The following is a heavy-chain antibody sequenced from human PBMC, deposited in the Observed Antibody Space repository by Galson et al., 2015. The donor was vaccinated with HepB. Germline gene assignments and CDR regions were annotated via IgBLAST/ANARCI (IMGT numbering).Heavy chain of an antibody. J-gene: IGHJ6*02. V-gene: IGHV3-21*01. CDR3: ARDIGYGVPANFYGMDV. CDR1: GFTFNTYS. CDR2: ISSSSDYI. Sequence: SLRLSCAASGFTFNTYSMNWVRQAPGKGLEWVSSISSSSDYIYYIDSVKGRFTISRDNAKNSVYLLMNSLRAEDTAVYYCARDIGYGVPANFYGMDVWGQGTTVTVSS. D-gene: IGHD2-15*01.